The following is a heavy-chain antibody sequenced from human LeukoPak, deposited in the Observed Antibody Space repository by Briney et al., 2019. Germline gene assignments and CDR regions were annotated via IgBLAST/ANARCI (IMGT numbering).Heavy chain of an antibody. Sequence: KAGGSLRLSCAASGFPSPSGLSFNNYAMAWVRQAPGKGLQWVSGISGSGASTYYSESVKGRFTISRDNSKNTLYLQMNNLRAEDTALYYCAKGASSAWLLYWFDPWGQGALVTVSP. CDR1: GFPSPSGLSFNNYA. CDR3: AKGASSAWLLYWFDP. J-gene: IGHJ5*02. CDR2: ISGSGAST. D-gene: IGHD3-22*01. V-gene: IGHV3-23*01.